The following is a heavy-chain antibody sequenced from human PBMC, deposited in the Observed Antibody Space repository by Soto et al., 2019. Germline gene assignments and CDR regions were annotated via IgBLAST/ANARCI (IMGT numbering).Heavy chain of an antibody. CDR2: MYPNIGNT. Sequence: ASVKVSCKASGYTFTSYDINWLRQATGHGREWMGWMYPNIGNTGYAQKFQGRVTMTSNTSICTAYIDLSSVRCEHTALYYVARRLVGMDVWGQGTTVTVSS. CDR1: GYTFTSYD. D-gene: IGHD1-26*01. CDR3: ARRLVGMDV. J-gene: IGHJ6*02. V-gene: IGHV1-8*01.